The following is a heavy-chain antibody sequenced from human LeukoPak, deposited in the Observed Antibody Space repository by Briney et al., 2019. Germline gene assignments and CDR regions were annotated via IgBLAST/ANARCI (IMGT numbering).Heavy chain of an antibody. CDR3: ARRRDLYSGSYYPFDY. D-gene: IGHD1-26*01. CDR1: GYSVTSYW. V-gene: IGHV5-51*01. J-gene: IGHJ4*02. CDR2: VYPGDADT. Sequence: GESLKISCNGSGYSVTSYWIGGVRQRPGKGLEGMGIVYPGDADTRYSPSLQGQVTISADKSRSTAYLQWSSLKASDTAMYYCARRRDLYSGSYYPFDYWGKGTLVTVS.